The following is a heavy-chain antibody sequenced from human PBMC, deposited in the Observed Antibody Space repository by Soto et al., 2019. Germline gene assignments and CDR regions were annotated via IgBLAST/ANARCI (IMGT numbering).Heavy chain of an antibody. CDR1: GYSFTGYY. D-gene: IGHD6-19*01. CDR2: INPNSGGT. Sequence: XSVKGSCNASGYSFTGYYMHWVRQAPGQGLEWMGWINPNSGGTNYAQKFQGWVTMTRDTSISTAYMELSRLRSDDTAVYYCARVAYSSGWYIVDSWGQGTLVTV. V-gene: IGHV1-2*04. J-gene: IGHJ4*02. CDR3: ARVAYSSGWYIVDS.